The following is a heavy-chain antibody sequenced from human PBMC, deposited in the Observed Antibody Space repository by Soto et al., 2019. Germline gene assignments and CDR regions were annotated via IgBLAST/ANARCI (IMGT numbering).Heavy chain of an antibody. J-gene: IGHJ5*02. CDR3: ARGGKQWLVPGNWFDP. CDR1: GFTFSSYS. Sequence: EVQLVESGGGLVQPGGSQRLSCAASGFTFSSYSMNWVRQAPGKGLEWVSYISSSSSTIYYADSVKGRFTISRDNAKNSLYLQMNSLRDEDTAVYYCARGGKQWLVPGNWFDPWGQGTLVTVSS. CDR2: ISSSSSTI. V-gene: IGHV3-48*02. D-gene: IGHD6-19*01.